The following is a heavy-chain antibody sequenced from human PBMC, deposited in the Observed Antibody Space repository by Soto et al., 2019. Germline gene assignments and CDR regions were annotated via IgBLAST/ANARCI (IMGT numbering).Heavy chain of an antibody. J-gene: IGHJ6*02. D-gene: IGHD3-3*01. CDR1: GYTFTSYY. V-gene: IGHV1-46*01. CDR3: AREYYDFWSGYFAYYYYGMDV. CDR2: INTSGGST. Sequence: GASVKVSCKASGYTFTSYYMHWVRQAPGQGLEWMGIINTSGGSTSYAQKFQGRVTMTRDTSTSTVYMELSSLRSEDTAVYYCAREYYDFWSGYFAYYYYGMDVWGQGTTVTVSS.